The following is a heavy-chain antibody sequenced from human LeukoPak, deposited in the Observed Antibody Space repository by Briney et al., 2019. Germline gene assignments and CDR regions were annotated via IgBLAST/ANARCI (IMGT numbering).Heavy chain of an antibody. D-gene: IGHD3-10*01. Sequence: SCKASGGTFSSYGMSWVRQAPGKGLEWVSAISGSGGSTYYADSVKGRFTISRDNSKNTLYLQMNSLRAEDTAVYYCAKDHGRDYYGSGRYDYWGQGTLVTVSS. CDR3: AKDHGRDYYGSGRYDY. CDR2: ISGSGGST. V-gene: IGHV3-23*01. J-gene: IGHJ4*02. CDR1: GGTFSSYG.